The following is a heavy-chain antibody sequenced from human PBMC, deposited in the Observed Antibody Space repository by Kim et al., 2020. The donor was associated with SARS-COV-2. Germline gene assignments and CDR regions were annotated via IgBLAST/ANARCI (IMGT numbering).Heavy chain of an antibody. CDR2: IYYSGST. CDR1: GGSISSYY. CDR3: ARDLNYDYVWGSYRAFDI. J-gene: IGHJ3*02. V-gene: IGHV4-59*13. D-gene: IGHD3-16*01. Sequence: SETLSLTCTVSGGSISSYYWSWIRQPPGKGLEWIGYIYYSGSTNYNPSLKSRVTISVDTSKNQFSLKLSSVTAADTAVYYCARDLNYDYVWGSYRAFDIWGQGTMVTVSS.